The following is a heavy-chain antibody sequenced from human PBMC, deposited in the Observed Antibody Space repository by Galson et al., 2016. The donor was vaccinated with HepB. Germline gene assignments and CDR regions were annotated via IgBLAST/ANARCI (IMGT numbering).Heavy chain of an antibody. V-gene: IGHV3-74*01. J-gene: IGHJ4*02. CDR3: TRVHREGIAAAGFQI. CDR2: INTDGSST. Sequence: SLRLSCAASGFPFSKCWMHWVRQAPGKGLVWVSRINTDGSSTTYADSVKGRFTISRDNAKNTLYLQMNSLRAEDTALYYCTRVHREGIAAAGFQIWGQGTLVTVSS. D-gene: IGHD6-13*01. CDR1: GFPFSKCW.